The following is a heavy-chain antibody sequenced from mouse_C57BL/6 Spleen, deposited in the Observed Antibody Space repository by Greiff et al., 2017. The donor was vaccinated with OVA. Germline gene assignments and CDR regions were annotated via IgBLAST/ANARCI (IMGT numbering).Heavy chain of an antibody. Sequence: QVQLKESGAELVKPGASVKMSCKASGYTFTTYPIEWMKQNHGKSLEWIGNFHPYNDDTKYNEKFKGKATLTVEKSSSTVYLELSRLTSDDSAVYYCARGGYDYDGWFAYWGQGTLVTVSA. D-gene: IGHD2-4*01. V-gene: IGHV1-47*01. CDR2: FHPYNDDT. J-gene: IGHJ3*01. CDR1: GYTFTTYP. CDR3: ARGGYDYDGWFAY.